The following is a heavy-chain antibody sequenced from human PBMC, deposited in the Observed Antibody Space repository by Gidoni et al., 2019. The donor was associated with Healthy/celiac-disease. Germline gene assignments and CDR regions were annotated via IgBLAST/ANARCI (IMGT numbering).Heavy chain of an antibody. CDR2: IYSGGST. V-gene: IGHV3-53*01. Sequence: EVLLVESGGGLIQPGGSLRLSCASSWFTVSSNYMSWVRQAPGKGLEWVSVIYSGGSTYYADSVKGRFTISRDNSKNTLYLQMNSLRAEDTAVYYCGGSYSPYYFDYWGQGTLVTVSS. CDR1: WFTVSSNY. CDR3: GGSYSPYYFDY. J-gene: IGHJ4*02. D-gene: IGHD1-26*01.